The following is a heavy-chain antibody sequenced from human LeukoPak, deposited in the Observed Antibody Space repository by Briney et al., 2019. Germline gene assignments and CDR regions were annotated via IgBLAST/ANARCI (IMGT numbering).Heavy chain of an antibody. V-gene: IGHV7-4-1*02. Sequence: ASVKVSCKASGYTFTSYAMHWVRQAPGQGLEWMAWINTNTGNPTYAQGYTGRFVFSVDTSVSTAYLQINSLQTEDTAVYYCARGMAKDYFDYWGQGTLVTVSS. D-gene: IGHD5-24*01. CDR3: ARGMAKDYFDY. CDR2: INTNTGNP. J-gene: IGHJ4*02. CDR1: GYTFTSYA.